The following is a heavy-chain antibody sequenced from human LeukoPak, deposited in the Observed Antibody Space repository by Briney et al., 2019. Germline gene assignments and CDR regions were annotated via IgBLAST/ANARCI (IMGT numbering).Heavy chain of an antibody. CDR2: IYYSGST. J-gene: IGHJ4*02. D-gene: IGHD6-19*01. Sequence: SETLSLTCTVSGGSISSYYWSWLRQPPGKGLEWIGYIYYSGSTNYNPSLKSRVTISVDTSKNQFSLKLSSVTAADTAVYYCARGSSSGWDYYFDYWGQGTLVTVSS. V-gene: IGHV4-59*01. CDR3: ARGSSSGWDYYFDY. CDR1: GGSISSYY.